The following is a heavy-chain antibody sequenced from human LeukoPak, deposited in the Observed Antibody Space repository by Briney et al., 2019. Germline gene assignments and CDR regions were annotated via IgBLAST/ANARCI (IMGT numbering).Heavy chain of an antibody. J-gene: IGHJ6*03. D-gene: IGHD3-9*01. Sequence: GGSPRLSCAASGFTFDDYGMSWVRQAPGKGLEWVSYISSSGSTIYYADSVKGRFTISRDNAKNSLYLQMNSLRAEDTAVYYCARCYYDILTGYLPGDYMDVWGKGTTVTISS. CDR2: ISSSGSTI. CDR1: GFTFDDYG. CDR3: ARCYYDILTGYLPGDYMDV. V-gene: IGHV3-48*03.